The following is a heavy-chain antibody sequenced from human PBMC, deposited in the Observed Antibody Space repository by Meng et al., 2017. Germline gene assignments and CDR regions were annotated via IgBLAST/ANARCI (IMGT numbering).Heavy chain of an antibody. CDR2: IYYSGST. CDR1: GCSISSYY. CDR3: AGVPVGSSWFDP. J-gene: IGHJ5*02. D-gene: IGHD2-2*01. Sequence: SETLSLTCTVSGCSISSYYWSWIRQPPGKGLEWIGYIYYSGSTDYNPSLKSRVTISVDTTKNQFSLKLSSVTAADTAVYYCAGVPVGSSWFDPWGQGTLVTVSS. V-gene: IGHV4-59*01.